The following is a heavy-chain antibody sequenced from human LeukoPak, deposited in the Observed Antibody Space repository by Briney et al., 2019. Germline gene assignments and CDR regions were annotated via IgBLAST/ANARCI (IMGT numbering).Heavy chain of an antibody. Sequence: ASVKVSCKASGYTFTGYYMHWVRQAPGQGLEWMGWINPNSGGTNYAQKFQGRVTMTTDTSTSTAYMELRSLRSDDTAVYYCARGLRAAAATGAFDIWGQGTMVTVSS. CDR2: INPNSGGT. V-gene: IGHV1-2*02. CDR3: ARGLRAAAATGAFDI. CDR1: GYTFTGYY. J-gene: IGHJ3*02. D-gene: IGHD6-13*01.